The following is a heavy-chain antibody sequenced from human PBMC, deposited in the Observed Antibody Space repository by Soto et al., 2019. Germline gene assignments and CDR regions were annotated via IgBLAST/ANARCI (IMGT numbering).Heavy chain of an antibody. CDR1: GGSVSSGSYY. Sequence: SETLSLTCTVSGGSVSSGSYYWSWIRQPPGKGLEWIGYIYYSGSTNYNPSLKRRVTISVDTSKNQFSLKLSSVTAADTAVYYCARGPAARPLDYWGQGTLVTVSS. J-gene: IGHJ4*02. CDR2: IYYSGST. CDR3: ARGPAARPLDY. V-gene: IGHV4-61*01. D-gene: IGHD6-6*01.